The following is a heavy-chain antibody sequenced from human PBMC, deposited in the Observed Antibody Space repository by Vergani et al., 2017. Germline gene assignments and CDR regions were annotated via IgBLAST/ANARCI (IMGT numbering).Heavy chain of an antibody. J-gene: IGHJ4*02. CDR1: GGSISSYY. Sequence: QVQLQESGPGLVKPSETLSLTRTVSGGSISSYYWSWIRQPPGKGLEWIGYIYYSGSTNYNPSLKSRVTISVDTSKNQFSLKLSSVTAADTAVYYCARGTYYYDSSGYYYVFDYWGQGTLVTVSS. D-gene: IGHD3-22*01. V-gene: IGHV4-59*01. CDR2: IYYSGST. CDR3: ARGTYYYDSSGYYYVFDY.